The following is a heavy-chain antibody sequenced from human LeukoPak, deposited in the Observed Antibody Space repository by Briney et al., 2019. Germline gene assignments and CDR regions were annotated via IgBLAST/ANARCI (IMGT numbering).Heavy chain of an antibody. V-gene: IGHV1-2*02. CDR2: INTDSGGT. CDR3: SRHVVTLVRGVNNRKEDWFDP. J-gene: IGHJ5*02. CDR1: GYSFNTYY. Sequence: ASVKVSCKASGYSFNTYYMNWVRQAPGQGLEWLGWINTDSGGTNYAQKFLGRVTMTRDKANSTAYLELSGLRSDDTAVYYCSRHVVTLVRGVNNRKEDWFDPWGQGTLVSVPS. D-gene: IGHD3-10*01.